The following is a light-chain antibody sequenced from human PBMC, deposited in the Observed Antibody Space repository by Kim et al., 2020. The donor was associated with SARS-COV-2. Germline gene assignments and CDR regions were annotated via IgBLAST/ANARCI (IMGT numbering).Light chain of an antibody. CDR2: GVS. V-gene: IGKV3-20*01. CDR3: QYYGRSLYT. J-gene: IGKJ2*01. Sequence: EIVLTQSPGTLSLSPWERATLSCRASQSLNNNYLAWYQQKPGQAPRLLIYGVSNRATDIPDRFSGSGSGTDFTLTINRLEPEDFVVYYCQYYGRSLYTFGPGTKLEI. CDR1: QSLNNNY.